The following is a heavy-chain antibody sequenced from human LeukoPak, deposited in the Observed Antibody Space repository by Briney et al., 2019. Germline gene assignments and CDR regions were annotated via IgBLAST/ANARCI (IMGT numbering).Heavy chain of an antibody. CDR3: TSYYYDSSGYYNFDY. D-gene: IGHD3-22*01. V-gene: IGHV4-59*01. CDR2: IYYSGST. CDR1: GGSISSYY. J-gene: IGHJ4*02. Sequence: SETLSLPCTVSGGSISSYYWSWIRQPPGKGLEWIGYIYYSGSTNYNPSLKSRVTISVDTSKNQFSLKLSSVTAADTAVYYCTSYYYDSSGYYNFDYWGQGTLVTVSS.